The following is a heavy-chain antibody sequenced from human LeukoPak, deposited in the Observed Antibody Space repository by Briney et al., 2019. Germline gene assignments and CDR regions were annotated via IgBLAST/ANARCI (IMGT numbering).Heavy chain of an antibody. D-gene: IGHD1-14*01. CDR3: ARDRARTLYDY. V-gene: IGHV3-66*01. CDR2: IYSGGST. CDR1: GFTVSSNY. Sequence: PGGSLRLSCAASGFTVSSNYMSWVRQAPGKGLEWVSVIYSGGSTYYADSVKGRFTISRDNSKNTLYLQMNSLRAEDTAVYYCARDRARTLYDYWGQGTLVTVSS. J-gene: IGHJ4*02.